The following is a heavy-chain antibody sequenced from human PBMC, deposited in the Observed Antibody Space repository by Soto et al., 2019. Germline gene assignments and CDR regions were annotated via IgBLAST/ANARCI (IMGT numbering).Heavy chain of an antibody. D-gene: IGHD3-9*01. Sequence: SVKVSCKASGFTFTSSAVQWVRQARGQRLEWIGWIVVGSGNTNYAQKFQERVTITRDMSTSTAYMELSSLRSEDTAVYYCAAGPSYDILTGRRANYYYGMDVWGQGTTVTVSS. V-gene: IGHV1-58*01. CDR1: GFTFTSSA. J-gene: IGHJ6*02. CDR2: IVVGSGNT. CDR3: AAGPSYDILTGRRANYYYGMDV.